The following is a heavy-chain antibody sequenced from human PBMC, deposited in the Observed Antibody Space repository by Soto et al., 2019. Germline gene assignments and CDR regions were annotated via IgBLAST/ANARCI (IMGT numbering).Heavy chain of an antibody. CDR3: VRDGTKTLRDWFDP. CDR2: IYATGTT. V-gene: IGHV4-4*07. Sequence: SETLSLTCTVSGASISGYYWSWIRKPAGKGLEWIGRIYATGTTDYNPSLKSRVMMSVDTSKKQFSLRLRSVTAADTAVYYCVRDGTKTLRDWFDPWGQGISVTVSS. J-gene: IGHJ5*02. CDR1: GASISGYY. D-gene: IGHD1-1*01.